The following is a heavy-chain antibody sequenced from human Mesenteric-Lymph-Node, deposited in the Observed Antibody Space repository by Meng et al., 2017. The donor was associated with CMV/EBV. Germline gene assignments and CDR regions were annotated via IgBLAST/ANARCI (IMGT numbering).Heavy chain of an antibody. CDR2: INPSGGST. V-gene: IGHV1-46*01. J-gene: IGHJ4*02. D-gene: IGHD4-11*01. CDR3: ARGDSNYSFDY. Sequence: ASVKVSCKASGYTFTSYYMHWVRQAPGQGLEWMGTINPSGGSTTYAQKFQGRVTMTRDTSTNIVYMEVSSLTSEDTAVYYCARGDSNYSFDYWGQGTLVTVSS. CDR1: GYTFTSYY.